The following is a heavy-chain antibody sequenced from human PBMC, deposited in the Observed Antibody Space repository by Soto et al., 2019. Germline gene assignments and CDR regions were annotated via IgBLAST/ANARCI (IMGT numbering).Heavy chain of an antibody. CDR3: ARDRQGVILIPRAFDI. CDR1: GFTFSSHS. CDR2: ISSSSSYI. Sequence: GGSLRLSCAASGFTFSSHSMNWVRQAPGKGLEWVSSISSSSSYIYYADSMKGRFTISRDNAKNSLYLQMNSLRGEDTAVYYCARDRQGVILIPRAFDIWGQGTMVTVSS. J-gene: IGHJ3*02. V-gene: IGHV3-21*01. D-gene: IGHD3-16*01.